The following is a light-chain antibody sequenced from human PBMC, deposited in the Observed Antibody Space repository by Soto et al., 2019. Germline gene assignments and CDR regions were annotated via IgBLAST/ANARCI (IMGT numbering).Light chain of an antibody. CDR2: AAS. Sequence: DFQMTQSPSSLSASVGDTVTLICRASQDISNYLNWFQQKPGKAPKLLIYAASTLRSGVPSRFSGGESGTEFTLTISSLQPEDFATYFCLQSYNFPFTFGPG. J-gene: IGKJ3*01. V-gene: IGKV1-39*01. CDR1: QDISNY. CDR3: LQSYNFPFT.